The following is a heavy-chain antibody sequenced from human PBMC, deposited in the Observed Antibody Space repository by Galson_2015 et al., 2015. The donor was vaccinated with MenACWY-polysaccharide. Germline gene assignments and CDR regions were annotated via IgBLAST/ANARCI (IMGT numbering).Heavy chain of an antibody. CDR3: ARWTSRCDPDAYFDY. CDR2: MNPNSGNT. Sequence: SVKVSCKASGYTFTSYDINWVRQATGQGLEWMGWMNPNSGNTGYAQNFQGRVTMTSDTSMSTAYMELRSLRSEDTAVYYCARWTSRCDPDAYFDYWGQGTLVTVSS. CDR1: GYTFTSYD. V-gene: IGHV1-8*01. J-gene: IGHJ4*02. D-gene: IGHD2-21*02.